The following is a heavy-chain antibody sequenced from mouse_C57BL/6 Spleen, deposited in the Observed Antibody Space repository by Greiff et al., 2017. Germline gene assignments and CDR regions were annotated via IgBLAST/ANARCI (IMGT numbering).Heavy chain of an antibody. J-gene: IGHJ1*03. Sequence: EVQLKQSGAELVKPGDSVTLSCTASGFNIKDYYMHWVKRRSEQDLEWIGRFDPEDGENKYAPKFHGKASITADTSSNTAYLQLSSLTSEDTAVYYCAPDDDYDVGYFDVWGTGTTVTVSS. D-gene: IGHD2-4*01. CDR3: APDDDYDVGYFDV. CDR2: FDPEDGEN. CDR1: GFNIKDYY. V-gene: IGHV14-2*01.